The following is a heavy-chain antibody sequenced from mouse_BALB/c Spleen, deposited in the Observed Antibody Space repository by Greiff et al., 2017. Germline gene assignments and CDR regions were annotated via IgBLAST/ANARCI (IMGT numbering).Heavy chain of an antibody. CDR1: GFTFSDYY. V-gene: IGHV5-4*02. J-gene: IGHJ1*01. D-gene: IGHD1-1*01. Sequence: EVKLVESGGGLVKPGGSLKLSCAASGFTFSDYYMYWVRQTPEKRLEWVATISDGGSYTYYPDSVKGRFTISRDNAKNNLYLQMSSLKSEDTAMYYGARGGGSSPWYFDVWGAGTTVTVSS. CDR3: ARGGGSSPWYFDV. CDR2: ISDGGSYT.